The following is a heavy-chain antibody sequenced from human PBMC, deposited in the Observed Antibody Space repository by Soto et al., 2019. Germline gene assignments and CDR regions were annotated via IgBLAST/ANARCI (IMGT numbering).Heavy chain of an antibody. CDR1: GFSLITHGVG. J-gene: IGHJ4*02. V-gene: IGHV2-5*02. CDR2: IYWDDDK. D-gene: IGHD1-1*01. CDR3: AQRGGGRNWNGGSFDY. Sequence: QITLRESGPTLVKPTQTLTLTCTFSGFSLITHGVGVGWVRQPPGKALECLALIYWDDDKHYNPSLRSRLPVTKDTDKNPVVHTMTTMAPVDKATYFCAQRGGGRNWNGGSFDYWGQGALVTVS.